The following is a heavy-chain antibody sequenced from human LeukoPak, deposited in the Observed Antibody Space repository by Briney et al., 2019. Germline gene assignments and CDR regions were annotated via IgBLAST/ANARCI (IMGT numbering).Heavy chain of an antibody. Sequence: PSETLSLTCTVSGGSISSGGYYWSWIRQPPGKGLEWIGYIYHSGSTYYNPSLKSRVTISVDRSKNQFSLKLSSVTAADTAVYYCCGQGIDPYYYYYMDVWGKGTTVTVSS. D-gene: IGHD2-21*01. J-gene: IGHJ6*03. CDR1: GGSISSGGYY. CDR3: CGQGIDPYYYYYMDV. CDR2: IYHSGST. V-gene: IGHV4-30-2*01.